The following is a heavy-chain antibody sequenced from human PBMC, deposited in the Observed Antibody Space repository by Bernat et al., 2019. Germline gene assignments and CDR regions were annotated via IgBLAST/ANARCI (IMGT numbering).Heavy chain of an antibody. V-gene: IGHV3-9*01. D-gene: IGHD3-16*02. Sequence: EVQLVESGGGLVQPGRSLRLSCAASGFTFDDYAMHWVRQAPGKGLEWVSGISWNSGSIGYADSVKGRFTISRDNAKNSLYLQMNSLRAEDTALNYCAKDARRYYWYFDLWGRGTLVTVSS. CDR3: AKDARRYYWYFDL. CDR1: GFTFDDYA. J-gene: IGHJ2*01. CDR2: ISWNSGSI.